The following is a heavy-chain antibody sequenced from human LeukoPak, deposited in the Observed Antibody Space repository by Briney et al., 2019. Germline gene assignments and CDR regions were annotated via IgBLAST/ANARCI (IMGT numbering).Heavy chain of an antibody. CDR1: GYSFTNYW. J-gene: IGHJ4*02. V-gene: IGHV5-51*01. CDR2: IYPTDSDT. Sequence: GESLKISCKGSGYSFTNYWIGWVRQMPGKGLEWMGVIYPTDSDTRYSPSFQGQVTISADKSITTAYLQWSSLKASDTAMYYCARQGPYGHYDYWGQGTLVTVSS. D-gene: IGHD4-17*01. CDR3: ARQGPYGHYDY.